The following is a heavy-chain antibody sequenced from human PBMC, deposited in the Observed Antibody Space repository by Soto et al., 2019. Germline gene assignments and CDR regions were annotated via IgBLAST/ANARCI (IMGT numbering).Heavy chain of an antibody. CDR3: AKDIGGLVYYDY. J-gene: IGHJ4*02. CDR2: ISWNSGSI. Sequence: EVQLVESGGGLVQPGRSLRLSCAASGFTFDDYAMHWVRQAPGKGLEWVSGISWNSGSIGYADSVKGRFTISRDNAKNSLYLQMNSLRAEDTALDYCAKDIGGLVYYDYWGQGTLVTVSS. D-gene: IGHD3-16*01. V-gene: IGHV3-9*01. CDR1: GFTFDDYA.